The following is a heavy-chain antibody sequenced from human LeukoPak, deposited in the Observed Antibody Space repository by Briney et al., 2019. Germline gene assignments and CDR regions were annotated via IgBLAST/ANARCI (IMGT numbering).Heavy chain of an antibody. CDR2: IYSSGST. J-gene: IGHJ3*02. CDR3: ARLGGSGDTFDI. Sequence: KPSETLSLTCTVSGGSISSSGYYWAWIRQPPGKGLEWIRCIYSSGSTYYNPSLMSRVTISVDTSKSQFSLKLSSVTAADTAVYYCARLGGSGDTFDIWGQGTMVTVSS. V-gene: IGHV4-39*01. D-gene: IGHD3-10*01. CDR1: GGSISSSGYY.